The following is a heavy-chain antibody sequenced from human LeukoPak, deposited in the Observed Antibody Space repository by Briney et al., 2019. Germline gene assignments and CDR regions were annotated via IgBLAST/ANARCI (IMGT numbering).Heavy chain of an antibody. CDR2: TYYRSQWFI. CDR3: PRGSGYYDTGSFSFVDN. V-gene: IGHV6-1*01. J-gene: IGHJ4*02. Sequence: SQTLSLTCAISGDSVSIDSAAWNWIRQSPSRGLEWLGRTYYRSQWFIDYAVSVKTRITIKSDTSRNQFSLELNSVTPEDTGVYYCPRGSGYYDTGSFSFVDNWGQGTLVTVSS. CDR1: GDSVSIDSAA. D-gene: IGHD3-22*01.